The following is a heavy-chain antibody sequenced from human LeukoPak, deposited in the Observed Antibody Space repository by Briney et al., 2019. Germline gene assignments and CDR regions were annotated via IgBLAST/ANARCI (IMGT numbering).Heavy chain of an antibody. CDR3: ARDSYSSGWWYYFDY. V-gene: IGHV3-33*01. CDR2: IWYDGSNK. CDR1: GFTFSSYG. J-gene: IGHJ4*02. Sequence: PGGSLRLSCAASGFTFSSYGMHWVRQAPGKGLEWVAVIWYDGSNKYYADSVKGRFTISRDNSKNTLYLQMNSLRTEDTAVYFCARDSYSSGWWYYFDYWGQGTLVTVSS. D-gene: IGHD6-19*01.